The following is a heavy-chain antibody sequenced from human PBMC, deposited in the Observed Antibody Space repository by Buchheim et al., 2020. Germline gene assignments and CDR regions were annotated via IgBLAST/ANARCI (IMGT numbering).Heavy chain of an antibody. J-gene: IGHJ6*02. V-gene: IGHV2-70*13. CDR1: GFSLRTSEMC. D-gene: IGHD6-19*01. Sequence: QVTLRESGPALVKATQTLTLTCTFSGFSLRTSEMCVSWIRQPPGKALKWLALIDSDDEYYSTSLKTRLTISKDTSKKQVVLTMTNMDPVDTGTYYCARVGGGSGWFYYGMDVWGQGTT. CDR2: IDSDDE. CDR3: ARVGGGSGWFYYGMDV.